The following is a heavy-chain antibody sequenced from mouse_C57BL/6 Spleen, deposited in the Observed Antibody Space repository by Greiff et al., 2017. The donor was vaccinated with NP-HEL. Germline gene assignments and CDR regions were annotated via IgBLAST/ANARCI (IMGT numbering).Heavy chain of an antibody. J-gene: IGHJ4*01. V-gene: IGHV1-26*01. CDR3: ARPVVATDYAMDY. CDR2: INPNNGGT. CDR1: GYTFTDYY. Sequence: EVQLQQSGPELVKPGASVKISCKASGYTFTDYYMNWVKQSHGKSLEWIGDINPNNGGTSYNQKFKGKATLTVDKSSSTAYMELRSLTSEDSAVYYCARPVVATDYAMDYWGQGTSVTVSS. D-gene: IGHD1-1*01.